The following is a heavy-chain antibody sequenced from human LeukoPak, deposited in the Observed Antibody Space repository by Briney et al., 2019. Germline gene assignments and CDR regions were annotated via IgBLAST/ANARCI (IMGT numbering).Heavy chain of an antibody. J-gene: IGHJ4*02. CDR3: AREVVRGNSY. CDR1: GGSFSGYY. Sequence: MTSETLSLTCAVYGGSFSGYYWSWIRQPPGKGLEWIGEINHSRSTNYNPSLKSRVTISIDTSKNQFSLKLTSVTAADTAVYYCAREVVRGNSYWGQGTLVTVSS. V-gene: IGHV4-34*01. CDR2: INHSRST. D-gene: IGHD3-10*01.